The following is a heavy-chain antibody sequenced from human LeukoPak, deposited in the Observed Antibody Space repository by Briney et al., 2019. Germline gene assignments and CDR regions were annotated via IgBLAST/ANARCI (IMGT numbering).Heavy chain of an antibody. CDR3: AKRGYSYDFDY. CDR2: IWYDGSNK. Sequence: PGRSLRLSCAASGFTFSSYGMHWVRQAPGKWLEWVAVIWYDGSNKYYADSVKGRFTISRDNSKNTLYLQMNSLRAEDTAVYYRAKRGYSYDFDYWGQGTLVTVSS. D-gene: IGHD5-18*01. CDR1: GFTFSSYG. V-gene: IGHV3-33*06. J-gene: IGHJ4*02.